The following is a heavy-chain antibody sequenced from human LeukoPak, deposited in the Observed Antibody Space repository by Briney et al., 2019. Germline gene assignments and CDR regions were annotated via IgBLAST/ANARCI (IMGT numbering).Heavy chain of an antibody. D-gene: IGHD3-3*01. CDR1: GGSISSGDYY. J-gene: IGHJ5*02. CDR3: ARGRGKRITIFGVTYNWFDP. V-gene: IGHV4-30-4*08. CDR2: IYYSGST. Sequence: SQTLSLTCTVSGGSISSGDYYWSWIRQPPGKGLEWIGYIYYSGSTYYNPSLKSRVTISVDTSKNQFSQKLSSVTAADTAVYYCARGRGKRITIFGVTYNWFDPWGQGTLVTVSS.